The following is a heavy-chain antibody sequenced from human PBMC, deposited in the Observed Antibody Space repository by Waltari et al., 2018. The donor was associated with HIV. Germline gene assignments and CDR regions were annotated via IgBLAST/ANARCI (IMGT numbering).Heavy chain of an antibody. Sequence: QEKLVESGGAVVQPGGSLRLSCVATGFAFDTYTVHWVRQAPGKGLEWMAVVWFDENNKNYAESLKGRLAISRNNAKKTLYLQMNRLRVDDTAVYYCARGTGPLSPLDLWGQGTSVTVSS. CDR1: GFAFDTYT. V-gene: IGHV3-33*01. J-gene: IGHJ3*01. CDR3: ARGTGPLSPLDL. CDR2: VWFDENNK.